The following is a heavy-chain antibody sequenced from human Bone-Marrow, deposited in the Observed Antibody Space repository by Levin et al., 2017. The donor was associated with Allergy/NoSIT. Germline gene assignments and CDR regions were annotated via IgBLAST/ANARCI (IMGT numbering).Heavy chain of an antibody. Sequence: GESLKISCKASGYTFTSYGISWVRQAPGQGLEWMGWISAYNGNTNYAQKLQGRVTMTTDTSTSTAYMELRSLRSDDTAVYYCARGRHLRAYYGMDVWGQGTTVTVSS. CDR1: GYTFTSYG. V-gene: IGHV1-18*01. J-gene: IGHJ6*02. CDR3: ARGRHLRAYYGMDV. CDR2: ISAYNGNT.